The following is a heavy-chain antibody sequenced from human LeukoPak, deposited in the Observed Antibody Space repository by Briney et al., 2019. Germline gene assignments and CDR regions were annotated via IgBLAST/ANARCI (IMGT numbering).Heavy chain of an antibody. CDR2: IYSVSNK. V-gene: IGHV3-53*01. CDR1: GLILSTYY. D-gene: IGHD1-1*01. J-gene: IGHJ4*02. Sequence: GGSLRLSCAASGLILSTYYMSWVRQAPGKGLEWVALIYSVSNKNYADSVKGRFTISRDNAKNTLYLQIHSLTAWQLRTHPCTRDREYWNDVGGLFDYSGQGTLVTVSS. CDR3: TRDREYWNDVGGLFDY.